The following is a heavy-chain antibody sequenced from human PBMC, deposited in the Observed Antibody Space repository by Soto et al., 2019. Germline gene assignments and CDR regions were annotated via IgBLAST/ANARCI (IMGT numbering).Heavy chain of an antibody. D-gene: IGHD6-25*01. Sequence: QVQLVQSGAEVKTPGYSVKVSCEASGGTFSSYSINWVRQAPGQGLEWMGRLIPMFGTTDYAQRFQGRGTFAADESTNTASMEVTDLTSEDTAVYYCARAAVLTFTRFYDVDVWGQGTTATVSS. CDR3: ARAAVLTFTRFYDVDV. CDR1: GGTFSSYS. J-gene: IGHJ6*02. V-gene: IGHV1-69*18. CDR2: LIPMFGTT.